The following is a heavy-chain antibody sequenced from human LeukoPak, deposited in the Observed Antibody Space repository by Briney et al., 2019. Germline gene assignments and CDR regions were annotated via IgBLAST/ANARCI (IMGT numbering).Heavy chain of an antibody. D-gene: IGHD5-18*01. V-gene: IGHV4-59*01. Sequence: PSETLSLTCTVSGGSISSYYWSWLRQPPGKGLEWIGYIYYSGSTNYNPSLKSRVTISVDTSKNHFSLKLTSVTAADTAVYYCARTTEGGYTYGYFYYYYMDVWGKGTTVTISS. CDR3: ARTTEGGYTYGYFYYYYMDV. CDR2: IYYSGST. J-gene: IGHJ6*03. CDR1: GGSISSYY.